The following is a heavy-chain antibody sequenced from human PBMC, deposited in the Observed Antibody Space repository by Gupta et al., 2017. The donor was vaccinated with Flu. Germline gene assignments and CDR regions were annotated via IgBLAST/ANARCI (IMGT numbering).Heavy chain of an antibody. D-gene: IGHD5-18*01. CDR2: SNHSGST. V-gene: IGHV4-34*01. J-gene: IGHJ6*02. Sequence: KGLECIGESNHSGSTNYNPSLKSRVTISVDTSTNQFPRRLSSVTAADTAVYYCAQRLLVDSSMVFYYYGMGVWGQGTTVTVSS. CDR3: AQRLLVDSSMVFYYYGMGV.